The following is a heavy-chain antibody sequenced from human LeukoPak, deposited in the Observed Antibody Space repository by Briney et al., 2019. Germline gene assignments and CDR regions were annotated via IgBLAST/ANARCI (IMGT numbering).Heavy chain of an antibody. CDR2: INPNSGGT. D-gene: IGHD3-22*01. CDR3: ARDTDSSGYYPLDY. J-gene: IGHJ4*02. V-gene: IGHV1-2*06. CDR1: GYTLNELS. Sequence: ASVKVSCKVSGYTLNELSMDWVRQAPGQGLEWMGRINPNSGGTNYAQKFQGRVTMTRDTSISTAYMELSSLRSEDTAVYYCARDTDSSGYYPLDYWGQGTLVTVSS.